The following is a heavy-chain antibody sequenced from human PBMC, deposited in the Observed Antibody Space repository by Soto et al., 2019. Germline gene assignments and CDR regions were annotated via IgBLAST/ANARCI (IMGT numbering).Heavy chain of an antibody. J-gene: IGHJ4*02. CDR3: ARDPVYDYIWGSYCFDY. D-gene: IGHD3-16*01. CDR1: GFTFSSYW. V-gene: IGHV3-7*01. CDR2: IKQDGSEK. Sequence: EVQLVESGGGLVQPGGSLRLSCAASGFTFSSYWMSWVRQAPGKGLEWVANIKQDGSEKYYVDSVKVRFTISRDNAKKSLYLQMNSLRAEDTAVYYCARDPVYDYIWGSYCFDYWGQGTLVTVSS.